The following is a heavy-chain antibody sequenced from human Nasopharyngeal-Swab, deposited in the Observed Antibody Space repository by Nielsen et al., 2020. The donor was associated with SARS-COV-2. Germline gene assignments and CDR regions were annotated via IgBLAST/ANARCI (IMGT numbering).Heavy chain of an antibody. J-gene: IGHJ4*02. CDR3: AKGFILENFDF. Sequence: GGSLRLSCEASGFTFSDYGMSWVRQAPGKGLQWVSAISGSGRTTFCADSVKGRFTISRDNSKNTMYLQMNSLRDEDTAIYYCAKGFILENFDFWGQGALVTVSS. CDR1: GFTFSDYG. CDR2: ISGSGRTT. V-gene: IGHV3-23*01.